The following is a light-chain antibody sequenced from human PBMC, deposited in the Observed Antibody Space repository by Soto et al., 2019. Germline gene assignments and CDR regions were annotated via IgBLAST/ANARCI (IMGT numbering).Light chain of an antibody. CDR3: QQSDSTPYT. Sequence: DVQMTQSPSSLSASVGDRVTITCQASQDISNFLNWYHQAPGKAPQLLIYDVSNLQPGVASRFSGSGSGTDFTLTIASLQPEDFSTYYCQQSDSTPYTFGQGTKVEI. CDR1: QDISNF. J-gene: IGKJ2*01. CDR2: DVS. V-gene: IGKV1-39*01.